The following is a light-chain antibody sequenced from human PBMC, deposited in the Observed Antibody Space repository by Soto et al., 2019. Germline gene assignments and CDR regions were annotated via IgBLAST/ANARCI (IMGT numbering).Light chain of an antibody. CDR2: EVS. J-gene: IGLJ1*01. Sequence: QSALTQPASVSGSPGQSITVSCTGISSDPGDYQHVSWYQQFPGKAPKLLIYEVSNRPSGVSNRFSGSKSGNTASLTITGLQAEDEADYYCSSYRSSNTLEVFGTGTKLTVL. CDR1: SSDPGDYQH. V-gene: IGLV2-14*01. CDR3: SSYRSSNTLEV.